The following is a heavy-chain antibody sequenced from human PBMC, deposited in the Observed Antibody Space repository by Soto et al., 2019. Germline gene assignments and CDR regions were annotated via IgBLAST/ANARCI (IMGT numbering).Heavy chain of an antibody. CDR1: GFTFSSYS. D-gene: IGHD2-2*01. Sequence: GGSLRRSCSASGFTFSSYSMNWVRQAPGKGLEWVSYISSSSSTIYYADSVKGRFTISRDNAKNSLYLQMNSLRDEDTAVYYCARAWDIVVVPAAGYYYYYGMDVWGQGTTVTVSS. V-gene: IGHV3-48*02. CDR3: ARAWDIVVVPAAGYYYYYGMDV. CDR2: ISSSSSTI. J-gene: IGHJ6*02.